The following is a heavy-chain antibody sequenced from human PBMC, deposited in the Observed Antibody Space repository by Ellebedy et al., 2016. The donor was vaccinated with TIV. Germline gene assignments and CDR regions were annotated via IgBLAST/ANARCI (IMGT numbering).Heavy chain of an antibody. CDR1: GGTFNSHA. CDR2: ITGMFRTV. V-gene: IGHV1-69*13. Sequence: SVKVSCKASGGTFNSHAISWVRQASGQGLEWTGGITGMFRTVNYAQKFQGRVTITADEFMTTAYMELSSLRSEDTAVYYCARGGAYYHRYFDDWGQGTLVTVSS. D-gene: IGHD3-10*01. J-gene: IGHJ4*02. CDR3: ARGGAYYHRYFDD.